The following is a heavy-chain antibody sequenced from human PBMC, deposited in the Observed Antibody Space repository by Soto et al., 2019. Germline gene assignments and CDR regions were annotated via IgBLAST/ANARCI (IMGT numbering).Heavy chain of an antibody. D-gene: IGHD3-10*01. CDR3: ATSYGSGYRAFDY. CDR2: INPILSMS. Sequence: QVQLVQSGAEVKKPGSSVKVSCKASGDTFGFYTINWVRQAPGLGLEWVGRINPILSMSNYAQKFQGRVTMTADKSTSTAYMELRSLRSEDTAIYYCATSYGSGYRAFDYWGQGALVTVSS. V-gene: IGHV1-69*02. CDR1: GDTFGFYT. J-gene: IGHJ4*02.